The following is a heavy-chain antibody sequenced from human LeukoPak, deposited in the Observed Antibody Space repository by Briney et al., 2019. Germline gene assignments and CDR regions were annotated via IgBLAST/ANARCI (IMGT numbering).Heavy chain of an antibody. CDR3: ASSGYYDSSVRDY. CDR1: GGSISSYY. J-gene: IGHJ4*02. V-gene: IGHV4-4*07. Sequence: SETLSLTCTVSGGSISSYYWSWFRQPAGKGLEWIGRIYTSGSTNYNPSLKSRVTISVDKSKNQFSLKLSSVTAADTAVYYCASSGYYDSSVRDYWGQGTLVTVSS. CDR2: IYTSGST. D-gene: IGHD3-22*01.